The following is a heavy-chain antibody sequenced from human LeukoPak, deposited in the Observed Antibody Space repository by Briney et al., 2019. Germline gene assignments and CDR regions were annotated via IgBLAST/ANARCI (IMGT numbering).Heavy chain of an antibody. V-gene: IGHV4-59*01. CDR2: IYYSGST. J-gene: IGHJ1*01. CDR1: GGSISSYY. Sequence: SETLSLTCTVSGGSISSYYWSWIRQPPGKGLEWIGYIYYSGSTNYNPSLRSRLTISVDRSKNQFSLKLSSVTPADTAVYYCARNAEYFQYWGQGTLVTVSS. CDR3: ARNAEYFQY.